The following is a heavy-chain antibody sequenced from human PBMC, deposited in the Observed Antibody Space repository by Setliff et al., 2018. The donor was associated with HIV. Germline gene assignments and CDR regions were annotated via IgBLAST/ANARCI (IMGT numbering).Heavy chain of an antibody. CDR1: GASFTDHY. Sequence: PSETLSLTCIVSGASFTDHYWSWIRQPPGKGLEWIGYIYYSGRTNYNPSLKSRVTISVDTARNQFSLKLSSVTAADTAVYYCASQPAYSTDWYPPGYFDFWGQGTLVTVSS. V-gene: IGHV4-59*08. CDR3: ASQPAYSTDWYPPGYFDF. CDR2: IYYSGRT. J-gene: IGHJ4*02. D-gene: IGHD6-19*01.